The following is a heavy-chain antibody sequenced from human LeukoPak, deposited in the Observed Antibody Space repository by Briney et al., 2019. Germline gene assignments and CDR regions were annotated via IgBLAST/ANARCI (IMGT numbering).Heavy chain of an antibody. CDR3: ARAYYDFWSGYYTRPNWFDP. V-gene: IGHV3-11*04. J-gene: IGHJ5*02. D-gene: IGHD3-3*01. CDR1: GFTFSDYY. Sequence: GGSLRLSCAASGFTFSDYYMSWIRQAPGKGLEWVSYISGSGSTIYYADSVKGRFTISRDNAKNSLYLQMNSLRAEDTAVYYCARAYYDFWSGYYTRPNWFDPWGQGTLVTVSS. CDR2: ISGSGSTI.